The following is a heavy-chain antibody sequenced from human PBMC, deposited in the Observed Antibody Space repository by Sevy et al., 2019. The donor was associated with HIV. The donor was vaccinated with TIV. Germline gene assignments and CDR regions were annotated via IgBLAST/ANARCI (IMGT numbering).Heavy chain of an antibody. D-gene: IGHD3-9*01. CDR1: GFIFDDYA. Sequence: GGSLRLSCAASGFIFDDYAMHWVRQAPGKGLEWVSGISGDTVNIGYADSGKGRFTISRDKAKNSQYLQMNSLRAEDTAMYYCTKDKRRYDILTRGGYFDYWGQGTLVTVSS. J-gene: IGHJ4*02. CDR3: TKDKRRYDILTRGGYFDY. CDR2: ISGDTVNI. V-gene: IGHV3-9*01.